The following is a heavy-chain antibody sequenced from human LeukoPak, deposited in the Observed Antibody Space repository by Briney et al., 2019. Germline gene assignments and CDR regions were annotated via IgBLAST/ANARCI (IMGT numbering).Heavy chain of an antibody. CDR1: GGSISGGGYY. CDR3: ARVNTVMATFDY. Sequence: SETLSLTCTVSGGSISGGGYYWSWIRQHPGKGLEWIATISHSGSTYYNPSLKSRVTISADTSQNQHSLRLNSVTVADTAVYYCARVNTVMATFDYWGQGTPVTVSS. CDR2: ISHSGST. V-gene: IGHV4-39*07. D-gene: IGHD5-24*01. J-gene: IGHJ4*02.